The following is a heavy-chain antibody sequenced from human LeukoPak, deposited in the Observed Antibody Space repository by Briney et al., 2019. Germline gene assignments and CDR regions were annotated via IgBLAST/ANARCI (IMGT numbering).Heavy chain of an antibody. CDR1: GYSISSGYY. D-gene: IGHD3-16*01. CDR2: IYHSGST. CDR3: ARGGPPFSFDY. Sequence: SETLSLTCTVSGYSISSGYYWGWVRQPPGKGLEWIGTIYHSGSTYYNPSLLGRVTISVDTSKNQFSLKLSSVTAADTAVYYCARGGPPFSFDYWGQGTLVTASS. J-gene: IGHJ4*02. V-gene: IGHV4-38-2*02.